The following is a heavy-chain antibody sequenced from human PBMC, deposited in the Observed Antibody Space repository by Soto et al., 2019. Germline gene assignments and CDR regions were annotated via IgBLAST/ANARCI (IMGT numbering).Heavy chain of an antibody. CDR2: ISAHNGNT. J-gene: IGHJ5*02. CDR3: ARFHEATNWFDP. CDR1: GYSFTSYG. V-gene: IGHV1-18*01. Sequence: ASVKVSCKTSGYSFTSYGISWVRQAPGQGLEWMGWISAHNGNTNYAQKLQGRVTMTTDASTSTAYMELRSLRSDDTAVYYCARFHEATNWFDPWGQGTLVTVSS.